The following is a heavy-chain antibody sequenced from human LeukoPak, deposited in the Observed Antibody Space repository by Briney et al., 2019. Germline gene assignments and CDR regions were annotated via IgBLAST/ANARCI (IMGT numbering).Heavy chain of an antibody. Sequence: SETLSLTCAVSGYSISSGYYWGWIRQPPGKGLEWIGSIYRSGSTYYNPSLKSRVTISVDTSKNQFSLKLSSVTAADTAVYYCARDLLNRYCSSTSCPGWFDPWGQGTLVTVSS. CDR1: GYSISSGYY. CDR2: IYRSGST. CDR3: ARDLLNRYCSSTSCPGWFDP. V-gene: IGHV4-38-2*02. D-gene: IGHD2-2*01. J-gene: IGHJ5*02.